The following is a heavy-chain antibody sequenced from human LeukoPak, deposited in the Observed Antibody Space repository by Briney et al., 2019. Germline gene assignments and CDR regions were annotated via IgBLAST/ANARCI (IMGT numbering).Heavy chain of an antibody. J-gene: IGHJ4*02. Sequence: GGALRLSCAASVFDFGAYEMNWVRQAPGKGLDCVPYFAGGDTQKYYAGSVKGSFTISRDNARNSLYLKMNSLSAEDTALYSRTTLGYHLDSWGQGTLVTVSS. D-gene: IGHD3-22*01. CDR3: TTLGYHLDS. CDR2: FAGGDTQK. V-gene: IGHV3-48*03. CDR1: VFDFGAYE.